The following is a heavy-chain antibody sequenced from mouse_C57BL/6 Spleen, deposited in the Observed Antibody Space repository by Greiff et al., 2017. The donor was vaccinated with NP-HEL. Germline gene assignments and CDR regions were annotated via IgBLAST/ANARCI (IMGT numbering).Heavy chain of an antibody. Sequence: QVQLQQSGAELVRPGTSVKVSCKASGYAFTNYLIEWVKQRPGQGLEWIGVINPGSGGTNYNEKFKGKATLTADKSSSTAYMPLSSLTSVDSAVYFCAREYYDYEGCADWGQGTLVTVSA. J-gene: IGHJ3*01. V-gene: IGHV1-54*01. D-gene: IGHD2-4*01. CDR1: GYAFTNYL. CDR2: INPGSGGT. CDR3: AREYYDYEGCAD.